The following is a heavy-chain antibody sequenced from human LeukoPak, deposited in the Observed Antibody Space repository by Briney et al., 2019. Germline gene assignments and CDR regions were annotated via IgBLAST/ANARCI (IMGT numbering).Heavy chain of an antibody. D-gene: IGHD2-2*01. CDR2: IMPMFGKT. CDR3: AGGRTDIVVVPATLRNYYFDY. J-gene: IGHJ4*02. Sequence: SVKVSCKASGGTFSSYDISRVRQAPGQGLEWMGGIMPMFGKTNYAQKFQGRVTTTADKATSTAYMELSSLRSEDTAVYYCAGGRTDIVVVPATLRNYYFDYWGQGTLVTVSS. CDR1: GGTFSSYD. V-gene: IGHV1-69*06.